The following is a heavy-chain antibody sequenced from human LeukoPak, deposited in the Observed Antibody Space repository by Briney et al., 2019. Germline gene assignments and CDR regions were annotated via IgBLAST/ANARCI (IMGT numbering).Heavy chain of an antibody. J-gene: IGHJ4*02. CDR2: ISGSGGTT. CDR3: AKARGYSGYDSGVFDY. CDR1: GFTFSNYA. Sequence: PGGSLRLSCAASGFTFSNYAMSWVRQAPGKGLEWVSSISGSGGTTYYADSVKGRFTISRDNSKNTLYLQMYSLRAEDTAVYYCAKARGYSGYDSGVFDYWGQGTLVTVSS. V-gene: IGHV3-23*01. D-gene: IGHD5-12*01.